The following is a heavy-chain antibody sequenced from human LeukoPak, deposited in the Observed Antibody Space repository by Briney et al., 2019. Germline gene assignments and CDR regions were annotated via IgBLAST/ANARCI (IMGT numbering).Heavy chain of an antibody. CDR1: GGSFSGYY. CDR3: ARGRRDYYDSSGYYYVGGTASYYSDY. CDR2: INHSGST. J-gene: IGHJ4*02. V-gene: IGHV4-34*01. D-gene: IGHD3-22*01. Sequence: TSETLSLTCAVYGGSFSGYYWSWIRQPPGKGLGWIGEINHSGSTNYNPSLKSRVTISVDTSKNQFSLKLSSVTAADTAVYYCARGRRDYYDSSGYYYVGGTASYYSDYWGQGTLVTVSS.